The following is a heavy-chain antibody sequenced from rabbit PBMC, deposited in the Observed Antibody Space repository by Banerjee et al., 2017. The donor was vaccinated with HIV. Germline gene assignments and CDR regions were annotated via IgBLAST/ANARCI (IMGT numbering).Heavy chain of an antibody. CDR1: GFDFSSYG. D-gene: IGHD6-1*01. J-gene: IGHJ6*01. CDR3: VRLPQNYAGYGYADL. V-gene: IGHV1S47*01. Sequence: QEQLVESGGGLVQPGGSLKLSCKASGFDFSSYGVSWVRQAPGKGLEWIGYIDPVFGSTYYASWVNGRFTISSHNAQNTLYLQLNSLTAADTATYFCVRLPQNYAGYGYADLWGQGTLVTVS. CDR2: IDPVFGST.